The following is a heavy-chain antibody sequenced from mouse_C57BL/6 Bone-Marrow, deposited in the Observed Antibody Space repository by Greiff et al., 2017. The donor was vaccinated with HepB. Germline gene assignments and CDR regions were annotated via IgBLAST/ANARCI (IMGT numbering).Heavy chain of an antibody. Sequence: QVTLKVSGPGILQPSQTLSLTCSFSGFSLSTFGMGVGWIRQPSGKGLEWLAHIWWDDDKYYNPALMSRLTISKDTAKNQVFLKIANVDTADTATYYCARVRYYGSSWYFDVWGTGTTVTVSS. CDR3: ARVRYYGSSWYFDV. J-gene: IGHJ1*03. CDR1: GFSLSTFGMG. CDR2: IWWDDDK. V-gene: IGHV8-8*01. D-gene: IGHD1-1*01.